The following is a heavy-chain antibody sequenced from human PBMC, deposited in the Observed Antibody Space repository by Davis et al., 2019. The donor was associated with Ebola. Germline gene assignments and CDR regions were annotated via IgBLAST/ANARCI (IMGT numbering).Heavy chain of an antibody. V-gene: IGHV1-69*04. D-gene: IGHD3-10*01. CDR3: ARDIGAFEYYGSGISDY. J-gene: IGHJ4*02. Sequence: SVKVSCKASGYTFTSYTISWVRQAPGQGLEWMGRIIPILGIANYAQKFQGRVTITADKSTSTAYMELSSLRSEDTAVYYCARDIGAFEYYGSGISDYWGQGTLVTVSS. CDR2: IIPILGIA. CDR1: GYTFTSYT.